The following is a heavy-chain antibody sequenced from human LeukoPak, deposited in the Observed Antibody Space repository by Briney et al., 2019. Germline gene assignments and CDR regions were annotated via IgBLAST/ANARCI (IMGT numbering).Heavy chain of an antibody. D-gene: IGHD5-18*01. J-gene: IGHJ4*02. V-gene: IGHV3-66*01. CDR2: IYSGGST. CDR1: GFTVSSNY. Sequence: GGSLRLSCAASGFTVSSNYMSWVRQAPGKGLEWVSVIYSGGSTYYADSVKGRFTISRDNSKNTLYLQMNSLRAEDTAVYYCASSVDTAMVPNYWGQGTLVTVSS. CDR3: ASSVDTAMVPNY.